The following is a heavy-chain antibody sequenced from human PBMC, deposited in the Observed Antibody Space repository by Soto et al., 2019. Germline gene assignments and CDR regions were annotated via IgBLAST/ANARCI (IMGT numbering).Heavy chain of an antibody. CDR1: GFTFSSYS. Sequence: PGGSLRLSCAASGFTFSSYSMNWVRQAPGKGLEWVSSISSSSSYIYYADSVKGRFTISRDNAKNSLYLQMNSLRAEDTAVYYCARNELGYDAFDIWGQETMLTVSS. D-gene: IGHD6-6*01. V-gene: IGHV3-21*01. CDR2: ISSSSSYI. CDR3: ARNELGYDAFDI. J-gene: IGHJ3*02.